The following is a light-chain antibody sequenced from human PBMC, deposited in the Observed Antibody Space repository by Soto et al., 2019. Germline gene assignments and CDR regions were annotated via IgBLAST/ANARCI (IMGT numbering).Light chain of an antibody. Sequence: QSVLTQPPSASGTPGQRVTISCSGSSSNIGGYTVNWYQQLPGTAPKLLIYNNNQRPSGVPDRFSGSKSGNTASLTISGLQAEDEADYYCSSYETTSARVFGTGTKVTVL. V-gene: IGLV1-44*01. J-gene: IGLJ1*01. CDR2: NNN. CDR1: SSNIGGYT. CDR3: SSYETTSARV.